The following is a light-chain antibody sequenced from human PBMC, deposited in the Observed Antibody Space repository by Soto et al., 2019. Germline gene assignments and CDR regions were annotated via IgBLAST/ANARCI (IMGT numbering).Light chain of an antibody. CDR1: QGISSA. CDR2: DAS. CDR3: HPFNSYPHL. J-gene: IGKJ3*01. V-gene: IGKV1-13*02. Sequence: AIQLTQSPSSLSASVGDRVTITCRASQGISSALAWYQQKPGKAPKLLIYDASSLESGVPSRFSGSCSRTDFPRSFSSLQPEDFATSYCHPFNSYPHLFGPGTKVDIK.